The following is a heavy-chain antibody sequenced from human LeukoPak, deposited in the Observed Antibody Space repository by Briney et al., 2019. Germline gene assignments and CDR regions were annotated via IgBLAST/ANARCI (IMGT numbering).Heavy chain of an antibody. V-gene: IGHV3-23*01. J-gene: IGHJ4*02. CDR2: ITESSGST. D-gene: IGHD4-17*01. Sequence: PGGSLRLSCAASGFTFGSYTMSWVRQAPGKGLEWVSFITESSGSTYYADSVKGRFTISRDNSKSALYLQMNSLRAEDTAVYYCAKVPRLTTGYWGQGTLVTVSS. CDR3: AKVPRLTTGY. CDR1: GFTFGSYT.